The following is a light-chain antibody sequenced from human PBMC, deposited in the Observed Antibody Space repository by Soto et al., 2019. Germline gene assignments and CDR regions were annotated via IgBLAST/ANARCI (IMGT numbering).Light chain of an antibody. CDR1: QGISRW. CDR2: CAS. CDR3: QQANSFPLT. Sequence: DIQMTQSPSFVSASVGDRVTITCRASQGISRWLAWYQQRPGKAPELLIYCASSLQSGVPSRFSGSASGTDFTLTISSLPPEDFATYYCQQANSFPLTFGQGTRLEIK. J-gene: IGKJ5*01. V-gene: IGKV1-12*01.